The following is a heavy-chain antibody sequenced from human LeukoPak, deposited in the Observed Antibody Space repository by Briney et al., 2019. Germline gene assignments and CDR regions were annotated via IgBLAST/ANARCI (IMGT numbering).Heavy chain of an antibody. CDR3: ARGLMWGFDP. D-gene: IGHD2-8*01. J-gene: IGHJ5*02. CDR2: IYSGGTT. Sequence: PGGSLRLSCAASGFTVSSNYMSWVRQAPGKGLEWVSVIYSGGTTHCGDSVKGRFTISRDNSKNTLYLQVDSLRVEDTAVYYCARGLMWGFDPWGLGTLVTVSS. V-gene: IGHV3-66*01. CDR1: GFTVSSNY.